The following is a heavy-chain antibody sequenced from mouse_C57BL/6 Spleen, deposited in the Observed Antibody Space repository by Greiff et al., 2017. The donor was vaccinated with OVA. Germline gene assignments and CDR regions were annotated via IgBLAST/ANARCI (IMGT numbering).Heavy chain of an antibody. J-gene: IGHJ1*03. D-gene: IGHD2-5*01. V-gene: IGHV1-42*01. CDR3: ARRGYSNYQDWYFDV. CDR1: GSSFTGYY. CDR2: INPSTCCT. Sequence: VQLQQSGPELVKPGASVTISCKASGSSFTGYYMNWVTQSPEQSLEWIGVINPSTCCTPYNQNFKAKATLTVDKSSSTAYMQLKSLTSEDSAVYYCARRGYSNYQDWYFDVWGTGTTVTVSS.